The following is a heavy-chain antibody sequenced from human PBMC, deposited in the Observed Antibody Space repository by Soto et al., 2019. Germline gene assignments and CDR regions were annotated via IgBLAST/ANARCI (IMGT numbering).Heavy chain of an antibody. CDR3: ARPHDDYSNYEARNWFDP. Sequence: KPSETLSLTCTVSGGSISSSSYYWGWIRQPPGKGLEWIGSIYYSGSTYYNPSLKSRVTISVDTSKNQFSLKLSSVTAADTAVYYCARPHDDYSNYEARNWFDPWGQGTLVTVSS. J-gene: IGHJ5*02. V-gene: IGHV4-39*01. CDR1: GGSISSSSYY. D-gene: IGHD4-4*01. CDR2: IYYSGST.